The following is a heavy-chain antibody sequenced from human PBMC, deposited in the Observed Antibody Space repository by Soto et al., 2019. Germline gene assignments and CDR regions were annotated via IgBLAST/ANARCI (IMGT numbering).Heavy chain of an antibody. CDR2: IGDSGAST. D-gene: IGHD1-26*01. J-gene: IGHJ6*04. V-gene: IGHV3-23*01. CDR1: GFSFSSFA. Sequence: EVLLLESGGGLVQPGGSLRLSCEASGFSFSSFAMNWVRQAPGKGLEWVSAIGDSGASTYYADSVKGRFTISRDNSRNTLYLQLNSPRADDTAVYYCAKGVELDVWGNWTTVTVSS. CDR3: AKGVELDV.